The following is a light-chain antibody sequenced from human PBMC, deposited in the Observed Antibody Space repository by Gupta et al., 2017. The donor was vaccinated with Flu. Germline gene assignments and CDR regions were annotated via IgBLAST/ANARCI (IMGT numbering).Light chain of an antibody. CDR1: HSIKNW. Sequence: EIHMTQSPSTLSASVGDRVTMTCRASHSIKNWLAWYRQQPGKAPKLLLHEVSQLESGVPTRFSGSGSGTEFTLTISSVQPDDFATYYCQQYKTYPVTFGQGTRLDIK. CDR3: QQYKTYPVT. V-gene: IGKV1-5*03. CDR2: EVS. J-gene: IGKJ5*01.